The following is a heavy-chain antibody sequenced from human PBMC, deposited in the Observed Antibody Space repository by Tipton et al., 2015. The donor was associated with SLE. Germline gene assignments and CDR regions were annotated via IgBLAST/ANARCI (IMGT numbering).Heavy chain of an antibody. CDR2: ISAYNGNT. V-gene: IGHV1-18*01. D-gene: IGHD3-9*01. CDR3: ARVKGGEYYDILTGYYHFGY. Sequence: QSGPEVKKPGASVKVSCKASGYTFTSYGISWVRQAPGQGLEWMGWISAYNGNTNYAQKLQGRVTMTTDTSTSTAYMELRSLRSDDTAVYYCARVKGGEYYDILTGYYHFGYWGHGTLVSGPS. J-gene: IGHJ4*01. CDR1: GYTFTSYG.